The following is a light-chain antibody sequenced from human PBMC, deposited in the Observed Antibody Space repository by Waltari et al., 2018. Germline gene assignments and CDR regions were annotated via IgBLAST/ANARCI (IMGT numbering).Light chain of an antibody. CDR2: DVS. Sequence: QSALTQPASVSGSPGQSITIPCTGTSSDVGGYKYVSWYQQHPGKAPKLMIYDVSKRPSGVSNRFSGSKSGNTVSLTISGLQAEDEADYYCSSYTSSNTWVFGGGTKLTVL. CDR1: SSDVGGYKY. J-gene: IGLJ3*02. CDR3: SSYTSSNTWV. V-gene: IGLV2-14*01.